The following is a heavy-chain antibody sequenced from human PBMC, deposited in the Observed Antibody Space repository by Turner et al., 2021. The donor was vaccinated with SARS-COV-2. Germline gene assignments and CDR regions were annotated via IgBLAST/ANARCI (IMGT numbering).Heavy chain of an antibody. CDR1: GFNFDDYT. D-gene: IGHD6-19*01. CDR2: ISWDGGST. CDR3: AKDISSWYEGIAVAGTNYGMDV. V-gene: IGHV3-43*01. Sequence: EVQLVESGGVVVQPGGSLRLSCAASGFNFDDYTIHWVRQAPGKGLEWVSLISWDGGSTNYADSVKGRFTISRDNSKNSLYLQMNSLRTEDTALYYCAKDISSWYEGIAVAGTNYGMDVWGQGTTVTVSS. J-gene: IGHJ6*02.